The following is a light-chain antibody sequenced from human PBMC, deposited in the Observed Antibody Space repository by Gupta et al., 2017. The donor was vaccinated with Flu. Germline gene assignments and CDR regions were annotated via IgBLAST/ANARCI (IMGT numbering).Light chain of an antibody. J-gene: IGKJ1*01. CDR3: RQSKNLPQT. CDR1: QRLLNSDGKTF. CDR2: EVS. Sequence: VTPGQPASISCNASQRLLNSDGKTFLYWYLQKAGQPPHLLIYEVSNRGSGVPDRFSGSGSGTDFTLRISRVEAEDVGVYYCRQSKNLPQTFGQGTKVEIK. V-gene: IGKV2D-29*01.